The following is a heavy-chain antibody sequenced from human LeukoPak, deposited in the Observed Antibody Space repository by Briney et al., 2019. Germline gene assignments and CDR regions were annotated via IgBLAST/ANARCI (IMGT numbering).Heavy chain of an antibody. CDR3: AKDLVTGSLDY. CDR1: GFTFSSYS. J-gene: IGHJ4*02. Sequence: GGSLRLSCAASGFTFSSYSMNWVRQAPGKGLEWVSSISSSSSYIYYADSVKGRFTISRDNAKNSLYLQMNSLRAEDTAIYYCAKDLVTGSLDYWGQGTLVTVSS. V-gene: IGHV3-21*04. CDR2: ISSSSSYI. D-gene: IGHD3-10*01.